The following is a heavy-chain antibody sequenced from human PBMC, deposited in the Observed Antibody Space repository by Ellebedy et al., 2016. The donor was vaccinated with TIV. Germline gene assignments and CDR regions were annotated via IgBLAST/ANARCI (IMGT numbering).Heavy chain of an antibody. J-gene: IGHJ2*01. CDR2: IYYTGSA. V-gene: IGHV4-59*11. Sequence: MPSDTLSLTCSAPSGSLTNHFWSRIRQPPGKGLEWIASIYYTGSANYNPSLKSRITTSVDTSKNQIALTLMTSVSAADTAGYYCARVAITAAVGGGYFDLWGRGTLVTVSS. D-gene: IGHD6-13*01. CDR1: SGSLTNHF. CDR3: ARVAITAAVGGGYFDL.